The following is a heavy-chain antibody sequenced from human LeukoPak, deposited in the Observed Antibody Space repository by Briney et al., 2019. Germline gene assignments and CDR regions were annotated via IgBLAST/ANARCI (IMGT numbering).Heavy chain of an antibody. CDR3: AKGGGVTTPYYMDV. V-gene: IGHV3-23*01. Sequence: GGSLRLSCAASGFIFSSYVMNWVRQAPGKGLEWVTGISGSGSRTYYADSVKGRFTISRDIPKNTLYLQMNSLRAEDTAVYYCAKGGGVTTPYYMDVWGKGTTVTVSS. CDR1: GFIFSSYV. D-gene: IGHD4-17*01. CDR2: ISGSGSRT. J-gene: IGHJ6*03.